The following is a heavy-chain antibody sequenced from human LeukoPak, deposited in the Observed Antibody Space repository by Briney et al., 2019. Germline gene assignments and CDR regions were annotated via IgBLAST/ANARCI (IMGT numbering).Heavy chain of an antibody. J-gene: IGHJ4*02. D-gene: IGHD3-10*01. CDR1: GYSISSGYY. CDR3: ARYGSGFDDC. Sequence: SETLSLTCGVSGYSISSGYYWGWIRQPPGKGLEFIGSIHHTGGTHHNPSLKSRVTLSMETSRNQISLKLSFVTAADTAVYYCARYGSGFDDCWGQGTLVTVSS. V-gene: IGHV4-38-2*01. CDR2: IHHTGGT.